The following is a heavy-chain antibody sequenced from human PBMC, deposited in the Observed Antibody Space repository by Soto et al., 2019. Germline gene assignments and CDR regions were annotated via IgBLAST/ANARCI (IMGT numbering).Heavy chain of an antibody. CDR1: GGTFSSYA. CDR3: ARDSGTIFGVVRSSYYFDY. D-gene: IGHD3-3*01. J-gene: IGHJ4*02. V-gene: IGHV1-69*13. CDR2: IIPIFGTA. Sequence: SVKVSCKASGGTFSSYAISWVRQAPGQGLEWMGGIIPIFGTANYAQKFQGRVTITADESTSTAYMELSSLRSEDTAVYYCARDSGTIFGVVRSSYYFDYWGQGTLVTVSS.